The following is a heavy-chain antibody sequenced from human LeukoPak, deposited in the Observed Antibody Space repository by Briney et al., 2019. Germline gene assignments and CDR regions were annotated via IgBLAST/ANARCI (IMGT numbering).Heavy chain of an antibody. J-gene: IGHJ3*02. CDR3: ARADDSSGSIAFDI. Sequence: PSETLSLTCTVSGGSIISSSYYWGWIRQPPGKGLAWIGSIYYSGSTYYNPSLKSRVTISVDTSKNQFSLKLSSVTAADTAVYYCARADDSSGSIAFDIWGQGTMVTVSS. CDR2: IYYSGST. CDR1: GGSIISSSYY. V-gene: IGHV4-39*07. D-gene: IGHD3-22*01.